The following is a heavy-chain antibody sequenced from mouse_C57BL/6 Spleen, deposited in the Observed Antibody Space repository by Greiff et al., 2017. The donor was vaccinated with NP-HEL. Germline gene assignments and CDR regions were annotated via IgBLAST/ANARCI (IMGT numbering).Heavy chain of an antibody. CDR1: GFSLTRYG. Sequence: VKLVESGPGLVQPSQSLSITCTVSGFSLTRYGVHWVRQSPGKGLAWLGVIWRGGSTDYNAAFMSRLSITKDNSKSQVFFKMNSLQADDTAIYYCAKSRGGSSFLAYWGQGTLVTVSA. J-gene: IGHJ3*01. D-gene: IGHD1-1*01. CDR3: AKSRGGSSFLAY. CDR2: IWRGGST. V-gene: IGHV2-5*01.